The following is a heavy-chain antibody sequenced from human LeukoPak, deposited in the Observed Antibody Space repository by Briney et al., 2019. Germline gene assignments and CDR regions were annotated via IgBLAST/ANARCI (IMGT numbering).Heavy chain of an antibody. V-gene: IGHV4-4*09. Sequence: PSETLSHTCTVSGGSISSYYWSWIRQPPGKGLEWIGYIYTSGSTNYNPSLKSRVTISVDTSKNQFSLKLSSVTAADTAVYYCARTQYDYYYYYYMDVWGKGTTVTVSS. CDR2: IYTSGST. J-gene: IGHJ6*03. CDR1: GGSISSYY. D-gene: IGHD2-2*01. CDR3: ARTQYDYYYYYYMDV.